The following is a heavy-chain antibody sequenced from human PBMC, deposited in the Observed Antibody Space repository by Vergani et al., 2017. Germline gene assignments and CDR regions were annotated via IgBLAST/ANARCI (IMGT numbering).Heavy chain of an antibody. CDR1: GGSISSYY. CDR3: ARGYYDILTGCYPGEY. CDR2: IYYSGST. J-gene: IGHJ4*02. Sequence: QVQLQESGPGLVKPSETLSLTCTVSGGSISSYYWSWIRQPPGKGLEWIGYIYYSGSTNYNPSLKSRVTISVDTSKNQFSLKLSSVTAADTAVYYCARGYYDILTGCYPGEYWGQGTLVTVSS. V-gene: IGHV4-59*01. D-gene: IGHD3-9*01.